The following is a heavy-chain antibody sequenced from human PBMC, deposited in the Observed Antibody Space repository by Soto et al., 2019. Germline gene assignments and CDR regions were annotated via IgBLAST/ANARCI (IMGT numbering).Heavy chain of an antibody. V-gene: IGHV3-48*03. CDR3: ARKKALRYYYDSSGYFSFDY. CDR2: ISSSGSTI. D-gene: IGHD3-22*01. Sequence: GGYLRLSCATSGFTFSSYETNWVRQAPGKGLEWVSYISSSGSTIYYADSVKGRFTISRDNAKNSLYLQMNSLRDEDTAVYYCARKKALRYYYDSSGYFSFDYWGQGTLVTVSS. CDR1: GFTFSSYE. J-gene: IGHJ4*02.